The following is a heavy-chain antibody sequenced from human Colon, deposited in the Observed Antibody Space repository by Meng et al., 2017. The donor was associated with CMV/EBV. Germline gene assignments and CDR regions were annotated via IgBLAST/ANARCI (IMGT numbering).Heavy chain of an antibody. D-gene: IGHD3-3*02. CDR3: ARGGLADFDY. Sequence: GGSLRLSCAASGFTFSRYWMHWVRQAPGKGLIWVSRISTDGSSTTYADSVKGRFTISADKSISTAYLQWSSLKASDTAMYYCARGGLADFDYWGQGALVTVSS. V-gene: IGHV3-74*01. J-gene: IGHJ4*02. CDR1: GFTFSRYW. CDR2: ISTDGSST.